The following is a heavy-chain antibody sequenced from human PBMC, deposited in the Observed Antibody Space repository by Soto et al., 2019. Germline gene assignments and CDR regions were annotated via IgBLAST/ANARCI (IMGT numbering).Heavy chain of an antibody. D-gene: IGHD1-26*01. CDR1: GFTFSSYG. CDR2: IWYDGSNK. V-gene: IGHV3-33*01. Sequence: QVQLVESGGGVVQPGRSLRLSCAASGFTFSSYGMHWVRQAPGKGLEWVAVIWYDGSNKYYADSVKGRFTISRDNSKNSLYLQMSSLRAEDTAVYYCARDRGATGGMDVWGQGTTVTVSS. J-gene: IGHJ6*02. CDR3: ARDRGATGGMDV.